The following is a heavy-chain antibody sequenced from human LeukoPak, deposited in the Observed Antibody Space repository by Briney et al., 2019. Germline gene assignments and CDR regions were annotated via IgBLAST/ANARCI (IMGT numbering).Heavy chain of an antibody. Sequence: GGSLRLSCAASGFTSSSFWMEWVRQAPGKGLEWVSRIKGDGSYTTYADSVKGRFTISRDNAKNTLYLQMNSLRVEDTAVYYCARGRGPYGWFDPWGQGTLVTVSS. V-gene: IGHV3-74*03. CDR1: GFTSSSFW. J-gene: IGHJ5*02. CDR2: IKGDGSYT. D-gene: IGHD3-10*01. CDR3: ARGRGPYGWFDP.